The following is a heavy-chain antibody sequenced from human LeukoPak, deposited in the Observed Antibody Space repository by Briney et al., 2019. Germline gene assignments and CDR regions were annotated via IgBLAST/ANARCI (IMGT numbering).Heavy chain of an antibody. V-gene: IGHV3-11*01. J-gene: IGHJ4*02. D-gene: IGHD3-10*01. Sequence: GGSLRLSCVVSGFTFSDYYMSWIRQAPGKGLELVSYLSSSGNSIYHADSVEGLFTISRDNAKNSLYLQMNSLRAEDTAVYYCARYRGYRFRGGLFDYWGQGPLVPVSS. CDR3: ARYRGYRFRGGLFDY. CDR2: LSSSGNSI. CDR1: GFTFSDYY.